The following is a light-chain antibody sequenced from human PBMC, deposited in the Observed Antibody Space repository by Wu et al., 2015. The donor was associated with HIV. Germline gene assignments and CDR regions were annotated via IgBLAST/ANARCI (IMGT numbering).Light chain of an antibody. CDR2: GAS. CDR1: QNIESH. V-gene: IGKV1-5*01. J-gene: IGKJ1*01. Sequence: DIQMTQSPSSLSASVGDRVTITCRASQNIESHLNWYQQRPGKAPELLIYGASSLQTGVPSRFSGSGSGTEFTLTISSLQPDDFATYYCQQYNSYSWTFGQGTKVEIK. CDR3: QQYNSYSWT.